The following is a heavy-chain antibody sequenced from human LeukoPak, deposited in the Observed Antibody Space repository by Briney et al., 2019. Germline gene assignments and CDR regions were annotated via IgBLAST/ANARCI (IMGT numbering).Heavy chain of an antibody. CDR1: GCTFTSYG. V-gene: IGHV1-18*01. CDR2: ISAYDGNT. J-gene: IGHJ4*02. Sequence: GASVKVSCKASGCTFTSYGISWVRQAPGQGLEWMGWISAYDGNTNYAQKLQGRVTMTTDTSTSTAYMELRSLRSDDTAVHYCASYLRDATSLDYWGQGTLVTVSS. D-gene: IGHD2-15*01. CDR3: ASYLRDATSLDY.